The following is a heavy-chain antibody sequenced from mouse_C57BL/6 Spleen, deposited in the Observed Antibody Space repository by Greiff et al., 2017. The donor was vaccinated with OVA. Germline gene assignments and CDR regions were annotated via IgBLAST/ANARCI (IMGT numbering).Heavy chain of an antibody. CDR1: GYSFTSYY. Sequence: VQLQQSGPELVKPGASVKISCKASGYSFTSYYIHWVKQRPGQGLEWIGWIYPGSGNTKYNEKFKGKATLTADTSSSTAYMQLSSLTSEDSAVYDCARGRDYEGNAMDYWGQGTSVTVSS. J-gene: IGHJ4*01. V-gene: IGHV1-66*01. D-gene: IGHD2-4*01. CDR3: ARGRDYEGNAMDY. CDR2: IYPGSGNT.